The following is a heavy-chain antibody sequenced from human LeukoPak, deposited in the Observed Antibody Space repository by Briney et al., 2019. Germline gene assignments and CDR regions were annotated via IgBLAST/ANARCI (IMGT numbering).Heavy chain of an antibody. CDR2: ISSGGTSE. CDR3: AKGYGSSTSYGNWFDP. J-gene: IGHJ5*02. V-gene: IGHV3-30*18. D-gene: IGHD2-2*01. CDR1: GFTFSTYA. Sequence: GRPLRLSCGASGFTFSTYAMHWVRQTPDKGLEWVAFISSGGTSENYADSVKGRFSISRDNSKNTLYLRMNNLTPEDTAVYYCAKGYGSSTSYGNWFDPWGQGTLVTVSS.